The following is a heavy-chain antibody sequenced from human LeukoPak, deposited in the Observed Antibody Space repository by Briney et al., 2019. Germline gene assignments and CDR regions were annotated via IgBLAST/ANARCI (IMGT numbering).Heavy chain of an antibody. CDR3: ARDSPRITSGNFLYYFDY. J-gene: IGHJ4*02. CDR2: ISYDGTNK. D-gene: IGHD3-10*01. V-gene: IGHV3-30-3*01. Sequence: GGSLRLSCAASAFTFSSYALHWVRQAPGKGLEWVAAISYDGTNKYYADSVKGRFTISRDNSKNTLFLQMNSLRAEDTAVYYCARDSPRITSGNFLYYFDYWGQGTLVTVSS. CDR1: AFTFSSYA.